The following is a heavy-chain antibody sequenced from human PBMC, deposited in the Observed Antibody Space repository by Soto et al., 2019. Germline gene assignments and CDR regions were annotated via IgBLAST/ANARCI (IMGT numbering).Heavy chain of an antibody. CDR3: AKGGISVIRAVIRVSWFDP. D-gene: IGHD3-10*01. Sequence: EVQLLESGGGLVQPGGSLRLSCAASTFTFSTYAMSWVRQAPGKGLEWVSSINDGGDDTYYADSVKGRFTISRDNSKNTLYMQMNSLRSEDTAVYYCAKGGISVIRAVIRVSWFDPWGQGTLVTVSS. CDR2: INDGGDDT. J-gene: IGHJ5*02. CDR1: TFTFSTYA. V-gene: IGHV3-23*01.